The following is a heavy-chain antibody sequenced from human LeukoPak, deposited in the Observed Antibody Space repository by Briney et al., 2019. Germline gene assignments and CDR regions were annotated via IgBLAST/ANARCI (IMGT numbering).Heavy chain of an antibody. D-gene: IGHD4-17*01. J-gene: IGHJ4*02. V-gene: IGHV3-7*01. Sequence: XGGSLRLSCAASGFTFSSYWMSWVRQAPGKGLEWVANIKQDGSEKYYVDSVKGRFTISRDNAKNSLYLQMNSLRAEDTAVYYCALTTVTALHVDWGQGTLVTVSS. CDR3: ALTTVTALHVD. CDR1: GFTFSSYW. CDR2: IKQDGSEK.